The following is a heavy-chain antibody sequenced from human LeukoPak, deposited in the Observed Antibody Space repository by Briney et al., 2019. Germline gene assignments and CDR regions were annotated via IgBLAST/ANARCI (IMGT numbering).Heavy chain of an antibody. V-gene: IGHV3-30-3*01. CDR1: GFTFSSYP. CDR2: VSDDGNKK. Sequence: GGSLRLSCAASGFTFSSYPMHWVRQAPGKGLEWVAVVSDDGNKKFDADFVKGRFTISRDNSKNTLYLQMNSLRGEDTAVYYCARGQLLLEGYFYYMDVWGEGTTVAVSS. CDR3: ARGQLLLEGYFYYMDV. J-gene: IGHJ6*03. D-gene: IGHD2-2*01.